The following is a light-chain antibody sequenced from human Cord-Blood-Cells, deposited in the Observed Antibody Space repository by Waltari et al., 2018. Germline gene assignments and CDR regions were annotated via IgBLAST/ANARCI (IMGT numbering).Light chain of an antibody. CDR1: SSDVGGYTS. CDR2: DVS. Sequence: QSALTQPRSASASPGQSVTIPCTAPSSDVGGYTSVFWYQQHPGKAPQHMIYDVSTRPSGVPDRFSGSKSGNTASLTISGLQAEDEADYYCCSYAGSYTLVFGGGTKLTVL. V-gene: IGLV2-11*01. CDR3: CSYAGSYTLV. J-gene: IGLJ2*01.